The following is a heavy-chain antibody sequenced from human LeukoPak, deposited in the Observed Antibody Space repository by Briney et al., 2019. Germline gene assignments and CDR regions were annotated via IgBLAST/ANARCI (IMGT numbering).Heavy chain of an antibody. CDR2: IKQDGTEK. Sequence: GGSPRLSCAASGFTFSSYWMSWVRQAPGEGLEWVANIKQDGTEKYYMDSVKGRFSISRDNAKNSLYLQMNALRAEDTAVYYCARDVRPDYWGQGTLVTVST. J-gene: IGHJ4*02. CDR3: ARDVRPDY. D-gene: IGHD6-6*01. CDR1: GFTFSSYW. V-gene: IGHV3-7*04.